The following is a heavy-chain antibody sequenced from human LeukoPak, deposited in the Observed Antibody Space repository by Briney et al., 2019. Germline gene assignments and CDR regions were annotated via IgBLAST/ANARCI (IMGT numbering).Heavy chain of an antibody. Sequence: RASVKVSCKASGGTFSSYAISWVRQAPGQGLEWMGGIIPIFGTANYAQKFQGRVTITADESTSTAYMELSRLRSDDTAVYYCARRYSSSFDYWGQGTLVTVSS. CDR2: IIPIFGTA. J-gene: IGHJ4*02. CDR1: GGTFSSYA. V-gene: IGHV1-69*01. D-gene: IGHD6-13*01. CDR3: ARRYSSSFDY.